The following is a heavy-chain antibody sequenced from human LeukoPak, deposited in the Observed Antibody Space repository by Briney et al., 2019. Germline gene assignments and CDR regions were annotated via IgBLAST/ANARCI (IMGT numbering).Heavy chain of an antibody. CDR3: ARRYDSSGYYYDY. CDR2: IYPGDSDT. V-gene: IGHV5-51*01. Sequence: GESLKISCKASGYSFTRYWIGWVRQMPGKGLEWMGIIYPGDSDTRYSPSFQGQVTISADRSISTAYLQWSSLKASDTAIYFCARRYDSSGYYYDYWGQGTLVTVSS. J-gene: IGHJ4*02. D-gene: IGHD3-22*01. CDR1: GYSFTRYW.